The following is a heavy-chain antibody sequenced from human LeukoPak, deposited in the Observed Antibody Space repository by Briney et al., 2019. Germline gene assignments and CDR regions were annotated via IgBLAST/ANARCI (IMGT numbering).Heavy chain of an antibody. CDR3: ARVTTVADSDYFDY. D-gene: IGHD6-19*01. CDR1: GGSINGYY. Sequence: PSETLSLTCTVSGGSINGYYWNWIRQPPGKGLEWIGYIYYSGSTNYNPSLKSRVTISVDTSKNHFSLKLSSVTAADTAVYYCARVTTVADSDYFDYWGQGTPVTVSS. J-gene: IGHJ4*02. V-gene: IGHV4-59*01. CDR2: IYYSGST.